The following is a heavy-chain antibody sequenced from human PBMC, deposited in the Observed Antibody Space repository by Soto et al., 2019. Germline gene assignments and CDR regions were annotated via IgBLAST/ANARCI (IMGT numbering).Heavy chain of an antibody. CDR2: IIPIFGTA. J-gene: IGHJ5*01. CDR3: GICATGDYYVSIGHYYNNWFDL. Sequence: ASVKVSCRASGGTFSSYASSWVRQAPGQGLEWMGGIIPIFGTANYAQKFQGRVTITADKSTSTAYMDLSSLRSEDTAVYYWGICATGDYYVSIGHYYNNWFDLLGQGILVTVSS. CDR1: GGTFSSYA. V-gene: IGHV1-69*06. D-gene: IGHD3-22*01.